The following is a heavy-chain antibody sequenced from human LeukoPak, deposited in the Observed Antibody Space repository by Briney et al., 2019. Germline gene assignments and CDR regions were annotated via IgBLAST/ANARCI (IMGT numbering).Heavy chain of an antibody. CDR1: GGTFSSYA. CDR3: ARVGSPVAPGYYDSSGYWYDY. J-gene: IGHJ4*02. CDR2: IIPIFGTA. D-gene: IGHD3-22*01. V-gene: IGHV1-69*13. Sequence: GASVKVSCKASGGTFSSYAISWVRQAPGQGLEWMGGIIPIFGTANYAQKFQGRVTITADESTSTAYMELSSLRSEDTAVYYCARVGSPVAPGYYDSSGYWYDYWGQGTLATVSS.